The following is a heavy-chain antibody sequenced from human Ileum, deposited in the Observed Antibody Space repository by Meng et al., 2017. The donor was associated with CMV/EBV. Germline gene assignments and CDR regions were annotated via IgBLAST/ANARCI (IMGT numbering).Heavy chain of an antibody. D-gene: IGHD3-3*02. Sequence: GESLKISCVASGFTFSSYGMHWARQVPGKGLVWVSRINGDGTSTTYADSVKGRFTISRDNAKNTLFLQMNSLRAEDTAVYYCARGKHYNMDVWGQGTTVTVSS. CDR3: ARGKHYNMDV. CDR2: INGDGTST. J-gene: IGHJ6*02. CDR1: GFTFSSYG. V-gene: IGHV3-74*03.